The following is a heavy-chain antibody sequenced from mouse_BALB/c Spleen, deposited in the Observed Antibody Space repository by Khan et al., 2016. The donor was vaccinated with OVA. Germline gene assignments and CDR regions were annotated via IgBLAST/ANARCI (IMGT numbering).Heavy chain of an antibody. CDR2: ISYSGST. J-gene: IGHJ2*01. CDR3: ARGRLLLRYPDCFDY. D-gene: IGHD1-1*01. CDR1: GYSITSDYA. Sequence: VQLQQSGPSLLKPSQSLSLTCTVTGYSITSDYAWNWNRQFPGNKLDWMAYISYSGSTTYSPSLGSRISITRDTAKNQFFLQLNAVTTEDTAKYYCARGRLLLRYPDCFDYWGQGTTLTVSS. V-gene: IGHV3-2*02.